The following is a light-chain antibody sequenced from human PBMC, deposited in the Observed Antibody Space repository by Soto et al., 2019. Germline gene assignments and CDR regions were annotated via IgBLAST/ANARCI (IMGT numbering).Light chain of an antibody. V-gene: IGKV1-39*01. Sequence: DIPMTQSPSSLSASVGDRVTITCRASQSISSYLNWYQQKPGKAPKLLIYAASSLQSGVPSRFSGSGSGTDFTLTISSLQPEAFSTYYCQQSYSTPYTVGQGTKLEIK. CDR1: QSISSY. CDR2: AAS. CDR3: QQSYSTPYT. J-gene: IGKJ2*01.